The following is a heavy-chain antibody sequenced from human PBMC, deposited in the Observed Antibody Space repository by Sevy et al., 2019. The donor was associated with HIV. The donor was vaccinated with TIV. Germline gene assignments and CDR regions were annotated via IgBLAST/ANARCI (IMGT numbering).Heavy chain of an antibody. CDR1: GFTFSTYE. CDR2: IDSSGGTI. J-gene: IGHJ3*02. V-gene: IGHV3-48*03. CDR3: ARDPNHYRSGNTLDI. Sequence: GGCLRLSCAASGFTFSTYEMNWVRQAPGKGLEWLSYIDSSGGTIYYADSVRGRFTISRDNAKNSLYLQMNSLSAADSAVYYCARDPNHYRSGNTLDIWGQGTMVTVSS. D-gene: IGHD3-10*01.